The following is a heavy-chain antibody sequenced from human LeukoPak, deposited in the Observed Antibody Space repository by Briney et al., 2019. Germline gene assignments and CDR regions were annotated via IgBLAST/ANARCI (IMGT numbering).Heavy chain of an antibody. J-gene: IGHJ4*02. V-gene: IGHV1-24*01. D-gene: IGHD5-18*01. CDR3: ATVTFERGYSYGFDY. Sequence: ASVKVSCKVFGYTLTELSMHWVRQAPGKGLEWMGGFDPEDGETIYAQKFQGRVTMTEDTSTDTAYMELSSLRSEDTAVYYCATVTFERGYSYGFDYWGQGTLVTVSS. CDR2: FDPEDGET. CDR1: GYTLTELS.